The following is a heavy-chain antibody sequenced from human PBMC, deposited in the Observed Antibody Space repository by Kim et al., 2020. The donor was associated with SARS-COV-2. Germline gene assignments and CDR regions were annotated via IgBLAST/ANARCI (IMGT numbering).Heavy chain of an antibody. D-gene: IGHD3-10*01. CDR2: IYYSGST. CDR1: GGSVSSGSYY. Sequence: SETLSLTCTVSGGSVSSGSYYWSWIRQPPGKGLEWIGYIYYSGSTNYNPSLKSRVTISVDTSKNQFSLKLSSVTAADTAVYYCARDWFGELRWGQGTLVT. J-gene: IGHJ4*02. V-gene: IGHV4-61*01. CDR3: ARDWFGELR.